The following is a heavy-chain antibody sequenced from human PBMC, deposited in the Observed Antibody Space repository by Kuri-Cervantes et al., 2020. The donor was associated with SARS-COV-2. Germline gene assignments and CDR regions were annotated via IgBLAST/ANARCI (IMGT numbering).Heavy chain of an antibody. V-gene: IGHV3-30-3*01. CDR3: ARISYYSDSSGYYSYYFDY. CDR2: ISYDGSNK. Sequence: GESLKISCAASGFTFDDYAMHWVRQAPGKGLEWVAVISYDGSNKYYADSVKGRFTISRDNSKNTLYLQMNSLSAEDTAVYYCARISYYSDSSGYYSYYFDYWGQGTLVTVSS. J-gene: IGHJ4*02. D-gene: IGHD3-22*01. CDR1: GFTFDDYA.